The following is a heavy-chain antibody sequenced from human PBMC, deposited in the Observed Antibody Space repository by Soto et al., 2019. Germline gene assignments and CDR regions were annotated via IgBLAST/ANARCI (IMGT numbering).Heavy chain of an antibody. CDR2: TYYRTKWYN. J-gene: IGHJ4*02. D-gene: IGHD2-2*01. Sequence: SQTLSVTCVISGDSVSSNSAAWSWIRQSPSRGLEWLGRTYYRTKWYNDYAVSVKSRITINPDTSKNQFSLQLNSVTPEDTAVYYCARGGGEVLGYCSSTSCYVVDYWGQGTLVTVSS. CDR3: ARGGGEVLGYCSSTSCYVVDY. V-gene: IGHV6-1*01. CDR1: GDSVSSNSAA.